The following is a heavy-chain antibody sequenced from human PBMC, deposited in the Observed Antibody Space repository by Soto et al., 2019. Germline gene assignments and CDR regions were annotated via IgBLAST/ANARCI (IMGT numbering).Heavy chain of an antibody. J-gene: IGHJ6*02. CDR3: AKDRVDTAMETYYYGMDV. CDR1: GFTFSSYG. V-gene: IGHV3-30*18. CDR2: ISYDGSNK. Sequence: GGSLRLSCAASGFTFSSYGMHWVRQAPGKGLEWVAVISYDGSNKYYADSVKGRFTISRDNSKNTLYLQMNSLRAEDTAVYYCAKDRVDTAMETYYYGMDVWGQGTTVTVSS. D-gene: IGHD5-18*01.